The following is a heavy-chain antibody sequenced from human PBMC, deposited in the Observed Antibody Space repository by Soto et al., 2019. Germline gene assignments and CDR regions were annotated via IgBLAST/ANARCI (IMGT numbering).Heavy chain of an antibody. CDR3: ATDRNGLYGGNPLYYYYGMDV. V-gene: IGHV1-24*01. CDR2: FDPEDGET. J-gene: IGHJ6*02. D-gene: IGHD2-15*01. CDR1: GYTLTELS. Sequence: ASVKVSCKVSGYTLTELSMHWVRQAPGKGLEWMGGFDPEDGETIYAQKFQGRVTMTEDTSTETAYMELSSLRSEDTAVYYCATDRNGLYGGNPLYYYYGMDVWGQGTTVTVSS.